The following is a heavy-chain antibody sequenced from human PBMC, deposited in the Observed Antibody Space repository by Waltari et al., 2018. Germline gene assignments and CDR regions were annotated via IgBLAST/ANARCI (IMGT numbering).Heavy chain of an antibody. Sequence: QVHLVQSGAEVKRPGASVKVSCRASGYAFTSYDLNWVRQAPGQGLEWMGWMTPKSGVTGLAEKFQGRLSLTRDIALNTAYLELNSLRSEDTAVYFCARYGEVPLDHWGQGTLVTVSS. CDR1: GYAFTSYD. V-gene: IGHV1-8*03. J-gene: IGHJ4*02. D-gene: IGHD3-16*01. CDR2: MTPKSGVT. CDR3: ARYGEVPLDH.